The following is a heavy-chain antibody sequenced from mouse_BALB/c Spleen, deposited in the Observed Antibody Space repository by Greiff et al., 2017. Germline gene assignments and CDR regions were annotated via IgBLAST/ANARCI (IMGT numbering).Heavy chain of an antibody. J-gene: IGHJ4*01. Sequence: VQLQQSGAELVRSGASVKLSCTASGFNIKDYYMHWVKQRPEQGLEWIGWIDPENGDTEYAPKFQGKATMTADTSSNTAYLQLSSLTSEDTAVYYCNADDGTYAMDYWGQGTSVTVSS. D-gene: IGHD2-3*01. V-gene: IGHV14-4*02. CDR1: GFNIKDYY. CDR2: IDPENGDT. CDR3: NADDGTYAMDY.